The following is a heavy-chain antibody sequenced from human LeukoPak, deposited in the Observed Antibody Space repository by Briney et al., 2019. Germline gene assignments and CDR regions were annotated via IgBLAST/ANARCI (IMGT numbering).Heavy chain of an antibody. CDR1: GGFISSGGYY. V-gene: IGHV4-31*03. CDR2: IYYSGST. Sequence: SQTLSLTCTFSGGFISSGGYYWSWIRQHPGKGLEWIGYIYYSGSTYYNPSLKSRVTISVDTSKNQFSLKLSSVTAADTAVYYCARERVSYGGNSIWGQGTLVTVSS. CDR3: ARERVSYGGNSI. J-gene: IGHJ4*02. D-gene: IGHD4-23*01.